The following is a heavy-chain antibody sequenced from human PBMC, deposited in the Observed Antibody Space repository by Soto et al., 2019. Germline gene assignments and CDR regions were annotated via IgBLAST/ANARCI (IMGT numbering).Heavy chain of an antibody. Sequence: SETLSLTCTVSGGSISSGDYYWSWIRQPPGKGLEWIGYIYYSGSTYYNPSLKSRVTISVDTSKNQFSLKLSSVTAADTAVYYCARDLAYYDFWSGYLYAFDIWGQGTMVTVSS. V-gene: IGHV4-30-4*01. CDR2: IYYSGST. CDR3: ARDLAYYDFWSGYLYAFDI. CDR1: GGSISSGDYY. D-gene: IGHD3-3*01. J-gene: IGHJ3*02.